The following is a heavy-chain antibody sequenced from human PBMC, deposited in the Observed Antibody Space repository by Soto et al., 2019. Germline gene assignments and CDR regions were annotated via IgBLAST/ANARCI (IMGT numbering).Heavy chain of an antibody. CDR2: INPSGDSR. CDR3: ARDNSQNYGTTAASSWFQP. V-gene: IGHV1-46*01. D-gene: IGHD2-15*01. J-gene: IGHJ5*02. Sequence: ASVKVSCKASGFSFSDYFMHWVRQAPGQGLEWMGMINPSGDSRNYAEKFQGRVTITRDTSTSTVYMDMSSLRYEDTAVYYCARDNSQNYGTTAASSWFQPGGQGTPVNVSS. CDR1: GFSFSDYF.